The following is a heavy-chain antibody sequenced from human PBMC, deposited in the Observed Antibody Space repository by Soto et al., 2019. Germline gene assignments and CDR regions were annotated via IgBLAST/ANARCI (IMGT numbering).Heavy chain of an antibody. V-gene: IGHV1-69*13. Sequence: ASVKVSCKASGGTFSSYAISWVRQAPGQGLEWMGGIIPIFGTANYAQKFQGRVTITADESTSTAYMELSSLRSEDTAVYYCARGDIVVVTAFNYYYGMDVWGQGTTVTVSS. CDR2: IIPIFGTA. CDR1: GGTFSSYA. D-gene: IGHD2-21*02. CDR3: ARGDIVVVTAFNYYYGMDV. J-gene: IGHJ6*02.